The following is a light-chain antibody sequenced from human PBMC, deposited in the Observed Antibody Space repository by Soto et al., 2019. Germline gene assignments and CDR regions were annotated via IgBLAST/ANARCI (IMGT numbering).Light chain of an antibody. J-gene: IGKJ1*01. Sequence: EIVMTQSPDTLSVSPGERATLSCRASQSVGSNLAWYQQKPGQAPRLLIYGASTRATAIPARFSGGGSGTEFTLTISSLQSEDFAVYYCQQYKNGWAFGQGTK. CDR3: QQYKNGWA. CDR2: GAS. CDR1: QSVGSN. V-gene: IGKV3-15*01.